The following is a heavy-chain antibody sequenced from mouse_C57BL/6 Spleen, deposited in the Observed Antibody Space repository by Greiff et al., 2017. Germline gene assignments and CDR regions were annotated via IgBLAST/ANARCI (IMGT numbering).Heavy chain of an antibody. Sequence: EVKLMESEGGLVQPGSSMKLSCTASGFTFSDYYMAWVRQVPEKGLEWVANINYDGSSTYYLDSLKSRFIISRDNAKNILYLQMSSLKSEDTATYYCARDTGGRYFDVWGTGTTVTVSS. CDR3: ARDTGGRYFDV. V-gene: IGHV5-16*01. J-gene: IGHJ1*03. CDR2: INYDGSST. CDR1: GFTFSDYY.